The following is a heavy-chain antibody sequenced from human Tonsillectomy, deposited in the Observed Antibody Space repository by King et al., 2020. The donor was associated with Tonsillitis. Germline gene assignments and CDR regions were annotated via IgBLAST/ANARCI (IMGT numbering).Heavy chain of an antibody. D-gene: IGHD1-14*01. Sequence: VQLVESGGGLVKPGGSLRLSCEASGFSFSSYWMSGVRQAPGKGLEGVANIRQNGSEKYYGDSVKGRFTISRDNAKNSLYLQMRSLGSEDTAVYYCARDKPVCPSLLDYWGQGTLVTVSS. CDR3: ARDKPVCPSLLDY. V-gene: IGHV3-7*01. CDR1: GFSFSSYW. CDR2: IRQNGSEK. J-gene: IGHJ4*02.